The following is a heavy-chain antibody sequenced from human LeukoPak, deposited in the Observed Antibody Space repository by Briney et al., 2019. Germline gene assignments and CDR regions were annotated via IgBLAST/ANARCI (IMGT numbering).Heavy chain of an antibody. V-gene: IGHV4-31*03. CDR1: GGSISSGGYY. J-gene: IGHJ4*02. D-gene: IGHD2-2*01. CDR2: IYYSGST. Sequence: SQTLSLTCTVSGGSISSGGYYWSWIRQHPGKGLEWIGYIYYSGSTYYNPSLKSRVTISVDTSKNQFSLKLRSVTAADTAVYYCAREIPCSSSSCLDYWGQGTLVTVSS. CDR3: AREIPCSSSSCLDY.